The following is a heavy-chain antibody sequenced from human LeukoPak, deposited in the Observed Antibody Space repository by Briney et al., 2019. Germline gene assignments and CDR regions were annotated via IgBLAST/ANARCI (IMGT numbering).Heavy chain of an antibody. CDR1: GGSFSGYY. Sequence: PSETLSLTCAVYGGSFSGYYWSWIRQPPGKGLEWIGEINHSGSTNYNPSLKSRVTISVDTSKNQFSLKLSSVTAADTAVYYCARVRGVVVTAIDFDYWGQGTLVTVSS. J-gene: IGHJ4*02. CDR3: ARVRGVVVTAIDFDY. D-gene: IGHD2-21*02. CDR2: INHSGST. V-gene: IGHV4-34*01.